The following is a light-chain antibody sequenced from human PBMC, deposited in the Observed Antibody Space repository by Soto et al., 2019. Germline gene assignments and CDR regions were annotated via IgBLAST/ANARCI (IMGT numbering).Light chain of an antibody. CDR3: QTFDSSLTISWV. CDR2: GDS. Sequence: QLVLTQPPSVSGAPGQRVTISCTGSSSNIGRGYDVHWYQQFPGSAPRLLLSGDSKRPSGVPDRFSGSRSGTSASLAITGLQAEDEADYYCQTFDSSLTISWVFGGGTKVTVL. V-gene: IGLV1-40*01. CDR1: SSNIGRGYD. J-gene: IGLJ3*02.